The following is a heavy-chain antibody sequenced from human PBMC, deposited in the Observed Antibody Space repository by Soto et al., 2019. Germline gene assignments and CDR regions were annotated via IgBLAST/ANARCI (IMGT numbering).Heavy chain of an antibody. V-gene: IGHV3-30*09. CDR1: PFTFRSYS. CDR2: ISYDGSKE. Sequence: QEQMVQSGGGVVQPGRSLRLSCAASPFTFRSYSMHWVRQAPGKGLEWVTSISYDGSKESYADSVKGRFAVSRDNSKNTLYLQMNSPRPEVTAVYYCARYCNGGACYSASLDYWGQGTQVTVSS. D-gene: IGHD2-15*01. J-gene: IGHJ4*02. CDR3: ARYCNGGACYSASLDY.